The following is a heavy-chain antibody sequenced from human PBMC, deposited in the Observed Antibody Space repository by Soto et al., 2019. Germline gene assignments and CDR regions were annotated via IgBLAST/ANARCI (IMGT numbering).Heavy chain of an antibody. CDR3: ARDCISTSCYSLYLFDY. V-gene: IGHV1-18*01. CDR1: GYTFTCYG. Sequence: ASVKVSCKASGYTFTCYGISWVRQAPGQGLEWMGWISAYNGNTNYAQKLQGRVTMTTDTSTSTAYMELRSLRSDDTAVYYCARDCISTSCYSLYLFDYWGQGTLVTVSS. CDR2: ISAYNGNT. J-gene: IGHJ4*02. D-gene: IGHD2-2*01.